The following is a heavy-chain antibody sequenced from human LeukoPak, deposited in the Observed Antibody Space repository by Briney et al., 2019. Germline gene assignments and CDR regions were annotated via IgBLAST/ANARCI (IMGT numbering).Heavy chain of an antibody. Sequence: ASVKVSCXASGGTFSSYAISWVRQAPGRGLEWMEGIIPIFGTANYAQKFQGRVTITTDESTSTAYMELSSLRSEDTAVYYCVVLGAYYYYYMDVWGKGTTVTVSS. CDR1: GGTFSSYA. V-gene: IGHV1-69*05. D-gene: IGHD4/OR15-4a*01. CDR3: VVLGAYYYYYMDV. CDR2: IIPIFGTA. J-gene: IGHJ6*03.